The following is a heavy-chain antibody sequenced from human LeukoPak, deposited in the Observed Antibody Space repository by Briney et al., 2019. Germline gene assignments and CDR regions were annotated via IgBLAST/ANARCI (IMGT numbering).Heavy chain of an antibody. CDR1: GGSISSYS. V-gene: IGHV4-39*01. Sequence: SETLSLTCTVSGGSISSYSWGWIRQPPGKGPEWIGSIYYSGTTYYNPSLKSRVTISVDTSKIQFSLKLSSVAATDTAVYFCARLRFDFWSGYTHPYFDYWGQGTLVTVSS. CDR2: IYYSGTT. J-gene: IGHJ4*02. D-gene: IGHD3-3*01. CDR3: ARLRFDFWSGYTHPYFDY.